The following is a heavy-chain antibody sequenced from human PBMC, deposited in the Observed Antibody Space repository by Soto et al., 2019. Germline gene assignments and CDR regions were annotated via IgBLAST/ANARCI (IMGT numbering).Heavy chain of an antibody. CDR1: GGSFSGYY. CDR2: INHSGST. D-gene: IGHD3-22*01. Sequence: PSETLSLTCAVYGGSFSGYYWSWIRQPPGKGLEWIGEINHSGSTNYNPSLKSRVTISVDTSKNQFSLKLSSVTAADTAVYYCARGRYYYDSSGYYYPPNYGMDVWGQGTTVTVSS. CDR3: ARGRYYYDSSGYYYPPNYGMDV. V-gene: IGHV4-34*01. J-gene: IGHJ6*02.